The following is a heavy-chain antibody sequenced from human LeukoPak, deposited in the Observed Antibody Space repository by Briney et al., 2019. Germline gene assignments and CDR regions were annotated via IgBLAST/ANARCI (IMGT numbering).Heavy chain of an antibody. V-gene: IGHV1-18*01. CDR1: GYALTSYS. CDR3: ARVHLVGAFDY. D-gene: IGHD1-26*01. J-gene: IGHJ4*02. Sequence: ASGKVSCKASGYALTSYSISWVRQAPGQGLEWMGWISAYNGNTNYAQKLQGRVTMTTDTSTSTAYMELRSLRSDDAAVYYCARVHLVGAFDYWGQGTLVTVSS. CDR2: ISAYNGNT.